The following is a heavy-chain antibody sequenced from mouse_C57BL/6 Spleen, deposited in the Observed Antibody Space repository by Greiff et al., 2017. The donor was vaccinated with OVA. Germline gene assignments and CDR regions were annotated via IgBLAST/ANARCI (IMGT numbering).Heavy chain of an antibody. CDR1: GFTFSDYY. J-gene: IGHJ1*03. D-gene: IGHD1-2*01. CDR3: ERPMTTAGDWYFDV. V-gene: IGHV5-12*01. Sequence: EVQGVESGGGLVQPGGSLKLSCAASGFTFSDYYMYWVRQTPEKRLEWVAYISNGGGSIYYPDTVKGRFTISRDNAKNTLYLQMTRLQSEDTAIYSCERPMTTAGDWYFDVWGTGTTLTVSS. CDR2: ISNGGGSI.